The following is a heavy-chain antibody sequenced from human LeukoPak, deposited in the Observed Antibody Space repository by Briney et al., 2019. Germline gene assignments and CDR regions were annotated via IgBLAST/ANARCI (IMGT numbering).Heavy chain of an antibody. CDR2: ITGGHGAT. J-gene: IGHJ4*02. CDR1: GFNFNTYT. D-gene: IGHD1-1*01. Sequence: PGGSLRLSCSASGFNFNTYTLTWVRQAPGKRPEWPSAITGGHGATYYADSVTGRFTISRDYSRNTVYLHMSALRAEDTAVYYCARDRSTDAISEYWGQGTLVAVSS. V-gene: IGHV3-23*01. CDR3: ARDRSTDAISEY.